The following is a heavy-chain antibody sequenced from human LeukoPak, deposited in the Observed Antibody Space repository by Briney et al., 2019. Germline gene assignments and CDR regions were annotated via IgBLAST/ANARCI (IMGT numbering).Heavy chain of an antibody. CDR3: ARWGTYSSSWLGTFDI. V-gene: IGHV3-7*05. CDR2: IKQDGSEK. CDR1: RFTFSSYS. J-gene: IGHJ3*02. Sequence: GGSLRLSCATYRFTFSSYSMSWVRQAPGKGLEWVANIKQDGSEKYYVDSVKGRFTISRDNAKNSLYLQMNSLRAEDTAVYYCARWGTYSSSWLGTFDIWGQGTMVTVSS. D-gene: IGHD6-13*01.